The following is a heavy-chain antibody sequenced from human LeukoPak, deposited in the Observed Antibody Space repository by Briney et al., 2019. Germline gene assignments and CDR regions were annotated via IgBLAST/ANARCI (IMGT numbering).Heavy chain of an antibody. CDR3: ARPSSFLLATYFDY. D-gene: IGHD2-15*01. CDR1: GGSISSSSYY. Sequence: SGTLSLTCTVSGGSISSSSYYWGWIRQPPGKGLEWIGSIYYSGSTYYNPSLKSRVTISVDTSKNQFSLKLSSVTAADTAVYYCARPSSFLLATYFDYWGQGTLVTVSS. CDR2: IYYSGST. V-gene: IGHV4-39*01. J-gene: IGHJ4*02.